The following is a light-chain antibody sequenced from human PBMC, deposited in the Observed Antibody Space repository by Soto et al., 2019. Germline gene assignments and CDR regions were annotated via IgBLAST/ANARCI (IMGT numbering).Light chain of an antibody. V-gene: IGKV3-11*01. CDR3: QQRSNWPIT. CDR1: QSVSSY. Sequence: EIVLTQSPSTLSFSPVGRSTLSFMASQSVSSYLAWYQQKPGHAPRLLIYDASNRATGIPARFSGSGSGTDFTLTISSLEPEDFAVYYCQQRSNWPITFGQGTRLEIK. CDR2: DAS. J-gene: IGKJ5*01.